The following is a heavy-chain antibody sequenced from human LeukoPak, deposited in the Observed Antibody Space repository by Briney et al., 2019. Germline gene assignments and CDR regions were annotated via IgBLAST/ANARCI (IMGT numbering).Heavy chain of an antibody. V-gene: IGHV4-59*04. J-gene: IGHJ3*02. CDR3: ARPFPDQYQLLTDAFDI. CDR2: IYHSGST. D-gene: IGHD2-2*01. CDR1: GGSISSYY. Sequence: SETLSLTCTVSGGSISSYYWTWIRQPPGKGLEWIGYIYHSGSTYYNPSLKSRVTISVDTSKNQFSLKLSSVTAADTAVYYCARPFPDQYQLLTDAFDIWGQGTMVTVSS.